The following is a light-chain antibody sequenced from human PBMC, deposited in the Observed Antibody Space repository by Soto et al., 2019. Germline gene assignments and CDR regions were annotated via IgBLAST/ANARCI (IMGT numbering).Light chain of an antibody. J-gene: IGLJ3*02. V-gene: IGLV4-69*01. CDR2: VNSDGSH. CDR3: QTWDTGNWV. CDR1: SGYSSYA. Sequence: QAVVTQSPSASASLGASVKFTCTLSSGYSSYAIAWHQQQPEKGPRYLMKVNSDGSHSKGDGIPDRFSGSSSGAERYLTISSLQSEDEADYYCQTWDTGNWVFGGGTKVTVL.